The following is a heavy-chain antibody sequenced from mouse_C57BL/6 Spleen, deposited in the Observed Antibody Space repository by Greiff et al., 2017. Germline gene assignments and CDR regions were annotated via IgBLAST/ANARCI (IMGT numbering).Heavy chain of an antibody. CDR1: GYTFTDYE. CDR2: IDPETGGT. CDR3: TRQLRLNGAY. J-gene: IGHJ3*01. V-gene: IGHV1-15*01. D-gene: IGHD3-2*02. Sequence: VKLQESGAELVRPGASVTLSCKASGYTFTDYEMHWVKQTPVHGLEWIGAIDPETGGTAYNQKFKGKAILTADKSSSTAYMELRSLTSEDSAVYYCTRQLRLNGAYWGQGTLVTVSA.